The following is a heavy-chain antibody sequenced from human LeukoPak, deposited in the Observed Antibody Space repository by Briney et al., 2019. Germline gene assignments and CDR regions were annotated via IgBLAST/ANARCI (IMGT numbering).Heavy chain of an antibody. CDR2: INWNGGST. V-gene: IGHV3-20*04. CDR1: GFTFDDYG. D-gene: IGHD1-26*01. CDR3: ARVKGVGATASFDY. Sequence: PGGSLRLSCAASGFTFDDYGMSWVRQAPGKGLEWVSGINWNGGSTGYADPVKGRFTISRDNAKNSLYLQMNSLRAEDTALYYCARVKGVGATASFDYWGQGTLVTVSS. J-gene: IGHJ4*02.